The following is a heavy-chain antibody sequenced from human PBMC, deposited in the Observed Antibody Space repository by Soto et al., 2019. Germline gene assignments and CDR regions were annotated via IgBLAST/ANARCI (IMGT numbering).Heavy chain of an antibody. J-gene: IGHJ3*02. CDR2: ISGSGGST. CDR3: AKDLEYDFWSGHLFAFDI. D-gene: IGHD3-3*01. V-gene: IGHV3-23*01. CDR1: GFTFSSYA. Sequence: PGGSLRLPCAASGFTFSSYAMSWVRQAPGKGLEWVSAISGSGGSTYYADSVKGRFTISRDNSKNTLYLQMNSLRAEDTAVYYCAKDLEYDFWSGHLFAFDIWGQGTMVTVSS.